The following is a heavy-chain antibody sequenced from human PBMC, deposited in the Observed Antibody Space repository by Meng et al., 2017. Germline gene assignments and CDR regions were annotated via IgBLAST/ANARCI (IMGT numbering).Heavy chain of an antibody. CDR3: AKTYSSSWYYFDY. CDR2: INPNSGGT. D-gene: IGHD6-13*01. V-gene: IGHV1-2*06. Sequence: ASVKVSCKASGYTFTGYYMHWVRQAPGQGLEWMGRINPNSGGTNYAQKFQGRVTMTRDTSISTAYMELSRLRSDDTAVYYCAKTYSSSWYYFDYWGQGNLVTVSS. CDR1: GYTFTGYY. J-gene: IGHJ4*02.